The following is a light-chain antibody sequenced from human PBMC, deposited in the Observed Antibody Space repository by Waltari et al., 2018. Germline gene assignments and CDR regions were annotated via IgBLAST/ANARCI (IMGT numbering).Light chain of an antibody. Sequence: QPALPQPASVSGSPGQSITISWTGTSSDVGGYNYGSWYQQHPGKAPKLMIYEVSNRPSGVSNRFSGSKSGNTASLTISGLQAEDEADYSCSSYTSSSTFSVVFGGGTKLTVL. CDR2: EVS. CDR1: SSDVGGYNY. CDR3: SSYTSSSTFSVV. V-gene: IGLV2-14*01. J-gene: IGLJ2*01.